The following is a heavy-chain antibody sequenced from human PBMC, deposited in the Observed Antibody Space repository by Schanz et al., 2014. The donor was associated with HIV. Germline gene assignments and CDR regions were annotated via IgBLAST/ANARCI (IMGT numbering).Heavy chain of an antibody. CDR3: AKGLTIWLQPPFDY. CDR2: ISDSSDGT. D-gene: IGHD5-12*01. CDR1: GFTFSGFA. Sequence: QLLESGGGLVQPGGLLRLSCAASGFTFSGFAMSWVRQTPGKGLEWVSTISDSSDGTYYVDSVKGRFTISRDNSKNTLYLQMNSLRAEDTAVYYCAKGLTIWLQPPFDYWGQGTLVTVSS. J-gene: IGHJ4*02. V-gene: IGHV3-23*01.